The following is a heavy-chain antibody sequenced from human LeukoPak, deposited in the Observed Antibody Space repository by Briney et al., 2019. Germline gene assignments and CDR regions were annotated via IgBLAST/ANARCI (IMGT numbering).Heavy chain of an antibody. D-gene: IGHD6-19*01. CDR2: IDIRGDT. CDR1: GFTFIDYD. J-gene: IGHJ4*02. CDR3: ARGGIQVSGIDEFDY. V-gene: IGHV3-13*01. Sequence: GGSLRLSCAASGFTFIDYDMHWVRQVIGKGLEWVSAIDIRGDTHYSGSVKGRFTISRENAESSLYLQMNSLRAEDTAVYYCARGGIQVSGIDEFDYWGQGTLVTVSS.